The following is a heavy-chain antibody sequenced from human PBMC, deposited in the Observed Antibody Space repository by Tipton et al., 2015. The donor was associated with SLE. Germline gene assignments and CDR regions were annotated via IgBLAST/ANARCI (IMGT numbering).Heavy chain of an antibody. D-gene: IGHD6-13*01. J-gene: IGHJ4*02. V-gene: IGHV3-30*02. CDR2: IRYDGSNK. CDR1: GFTFSSYG. Sequence: SLRLSCAASGFTFSSYGMHWVRQAPGKGLEWVAFIRYDGSNKYYADSVKGRFTISRDNSKNTLYLQMNSLRAEDTAVYYCAKEAPAAAALVYWGQGTLVTVSS. CDR3: AKEAPAAAALVY.